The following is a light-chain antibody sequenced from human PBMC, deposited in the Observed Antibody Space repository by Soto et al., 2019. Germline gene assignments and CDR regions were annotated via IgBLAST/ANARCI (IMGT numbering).Light chain of an antibody. J-gene: IGLJ2*01. CDR1: SSNIGSNY. CDR2: RND. V-gene: IGLV1-47*01. Sequence: QPVLTQPPSASGTPGQRVTISCSGSSSNIGSNYVYWYQQLPGSAPKLLIYRNDQRPSGVPDRFSASKSGTAASLAISGLRSEDEADYHCAAWDDSLSAVVFGGGTKRTVL. CDR3: AAWDDSLSAVV.